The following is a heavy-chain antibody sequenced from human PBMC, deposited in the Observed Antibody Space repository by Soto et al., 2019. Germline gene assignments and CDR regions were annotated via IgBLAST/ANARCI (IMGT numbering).Heavy chain of an antibody. Sequence: TSETLSLTCTVSGGSVSSGTYYRSWIRQPPGKGLEWIGYMYSSGSTNYNPSLKSRATVSRDTSKNQFSLKLSSVTAADTAVYYCAREIKYSGWYDAFDIWGQGTMVTVSS. V-gene: IGHV4-61*01. CDR2: MYSSGST. D-gene: IGHD5-12*01. CDR3: AREIKYSGWYDAFDI. CDR1: GGSVSSGTYY. J-gene: IGHJ3*02.